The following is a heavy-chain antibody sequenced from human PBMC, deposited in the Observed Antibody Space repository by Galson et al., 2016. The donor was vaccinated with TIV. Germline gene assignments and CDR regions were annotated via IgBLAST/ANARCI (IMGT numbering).Heavy chain of an antibody. V-gene: IGHV1-2*04. Sequence: SVKVSCKASGFTFIGYYIHWVRQAPGQGLEWMGRIDPDSGTTNYAQKFQGWVTMTRDTSVATASMELSRLTSEDTAVYYCALVTPRIFNWGQGTLVTVSS. D-gene: IGHD4-23*01. CDR1: GFTFIGYY. J-gene: IGHJ4*02. CDR3: ALVTPRIFN. CDR2: IDPDSGTT.